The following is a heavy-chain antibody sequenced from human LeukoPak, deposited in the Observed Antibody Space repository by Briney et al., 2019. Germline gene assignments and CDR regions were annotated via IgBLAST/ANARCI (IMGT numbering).Heavy chain of an antibody. V-gene: IGHV3-7*01. CDR2: VNQVGNEK. Sequence: PGGSLRLSCGASGIILSSYCMSWVRQSPGKGLEWVANVNQVGNEKYYVDSVKGRFTISRDNAKNSLYLQMNSLRAEDTAVYYCARALPNSWYFFDYWGQGTLGSVSS. CDR1: GIILSSYC. CDR3: ARALPNSWYFFDY. J-gene: IGHJ4*02. D-gene: IGHD6-13*01.